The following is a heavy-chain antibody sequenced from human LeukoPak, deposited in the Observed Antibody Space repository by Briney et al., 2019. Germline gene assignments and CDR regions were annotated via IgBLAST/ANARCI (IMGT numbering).Heavy chain of an antibody. CDR3: AREASGYYRHF. J-gene: IGHJ4*02. CDR1: GFTFSSHG. Sequence: GGSLRLSCAASGFTFSSHGMHWVRQAPGKGLDWVAVIWYDGSKTLYADSVKGRFTISRDDSKNTLYLHMNSLRAEDTTVYYCAREASGYYRHFWGQGTLVTVSS. D-gene: IGHD3-3*01. V-gene: IGHV3-33*01. CDR2: IWYDGSKT.